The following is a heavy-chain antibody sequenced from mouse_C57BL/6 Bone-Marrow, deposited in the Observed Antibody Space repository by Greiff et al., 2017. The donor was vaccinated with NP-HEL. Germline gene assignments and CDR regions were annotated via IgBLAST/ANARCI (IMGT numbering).Heavy chain of an antibody. V-gene: IGHV1-20*01. J-gene: IGHJ2*01. CDR2: INPYNGDT. Sequence: EVKLVESGPELVKPGDSVKISCKASGYSFTGYFMNWVMQSHGKSLEWIGRINPYNGDTFYNQKFKGKATLTVDKSSSTAHMELRSLTSEDSAVYYCARAGRRGYYFDYWGQGTTLTVSS. D-gene: IGHD2-12*01. CDR3: ARAGRRGYYFDY. CDR1: GYSFTGYF.